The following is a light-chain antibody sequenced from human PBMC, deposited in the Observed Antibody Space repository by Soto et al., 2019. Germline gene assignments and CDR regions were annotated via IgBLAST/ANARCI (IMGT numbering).Light chain of an antibody. V-gene: IGKV1-5*03. CDR2: KAS. CDR3: QRDNSYWS. CDR1: QSISSW. Sequence: DIQMTQSPSTLSASVGDRVTITCRASQSISSWLAWYQQKPGKAPKLLIYKASSLESGVPSRFSGSGSGTEFTLTFSSLQPDDFATSYCQRDNSYWSFGQGTKVEIK. J-gene: IGKJ1*01.